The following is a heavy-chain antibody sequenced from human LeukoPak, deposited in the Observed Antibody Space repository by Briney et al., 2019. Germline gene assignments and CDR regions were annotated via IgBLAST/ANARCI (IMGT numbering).Heavy chain of an antibody. CDR3: ARSAFGELLQDDY. CDR1: GYTFTGYY. J-gene: IGHJ4*02. Sequence: GASVKVSCKASGYTFTGYYMHRVRQAPGQGLEWMGWIDPNSGGTNYAQKFQGRVTMTRDTSISTAYMELSRLRSDDTAVYYCARSAFGELLQDDYWGQGTLVTVSS. CDR2: IDPNSGGT. D-gene: IGHD3-10*01. V-gene: IGHV1-2*02.